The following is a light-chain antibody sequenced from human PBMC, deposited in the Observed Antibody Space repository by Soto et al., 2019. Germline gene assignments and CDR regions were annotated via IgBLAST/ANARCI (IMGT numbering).Light chain of an antibody. CDR2: LVS. Sequence: DIVMTQSPLSLPVTHGEPASISCRSSQSLLHSNGRTYLDWYLQKPGQSPQLLIYLVSKRASGVPDRFSGSGSGTDFTLKISRVEAEDVGVYYCMQALQTPRTFGQGTKVEIK. J-gene: IGKJ1*01. CDR1: QSLLHSNGRTY. V-gene: IGKV2-28*01. CDR3: MQALQTPRT.